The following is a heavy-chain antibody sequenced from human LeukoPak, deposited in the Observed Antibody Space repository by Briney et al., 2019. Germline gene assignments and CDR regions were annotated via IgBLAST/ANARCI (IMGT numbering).Heavy chain of an antibody. D-gene: IGHD2-15*01. J-gene: IGHJ6*02. Sequence: ASVKVSCKASGYTFTSYAMNWVRQAPGQGLEWMGWINTNTGNPTYARGFTGRFVFSLDTSVSTAYLQISSLKAEDTAVYYCAREALDILYYYYYYGMDVWGQGTTVTVSS. V-gene: IGHV7-4-1*02. CDR2: INTNTGNP. CDR1: GYTFTSYA. CDR3: AREALDILYYYYYYGMDV.